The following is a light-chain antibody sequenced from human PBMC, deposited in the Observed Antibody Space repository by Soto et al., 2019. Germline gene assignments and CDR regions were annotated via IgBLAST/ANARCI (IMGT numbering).Light chain of an antibody. Sequence: LTQPACVSGSPGQSITISCSGTSSDIGSYDHVAWYQQFPGKTPKLMIYEVSNRPSGVSSRFSGSKSGNTASLTISGLQAEDEADYYCISYTGSSTSYVFGSGTKVTVL. CDR1: SSDIGSYDH. J-gene: IGLJ1*01. V-gene: IGLV2-14*01. CDR2: EVS. CDR3: ISYTGSSTSYV.